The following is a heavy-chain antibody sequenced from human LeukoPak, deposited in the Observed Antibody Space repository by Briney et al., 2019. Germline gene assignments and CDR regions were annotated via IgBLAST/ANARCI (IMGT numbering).Heavy chain of an antibody. J-gene: IGHJ6*03. V-gene: IGHV1-2*02. CDR3: ARVVRYYYYMDV. CDR2: INPNSGGT. CDR1: GYTFTGYY. Sequence: AASVKVSCKASGYTFTGYYMHWVRQAPGQGLEWMGWINPNSGGTNYARKFQGRVTMTGDTSISTAYMELSSLRSEDTAVYYCARVVRYYYYMDVWGKGTTVTVSS.